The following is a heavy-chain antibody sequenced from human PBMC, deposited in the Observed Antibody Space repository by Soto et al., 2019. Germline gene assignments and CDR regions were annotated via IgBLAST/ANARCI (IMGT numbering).Heavy chain of an antibody. V-gene: IGHV3-23*01. D-gene: IGHD2-2*01. CDR1: GFTLRSYA. CDR2: IGGNGGTT. Sequence: GGSLRLSCAASGFTLRSYAMSWVRQAPGKGLEWVSVIGGNGGTTYYADSVKGRFTISRDISKNTLYLQMNSLRAEDTAVYYCAKSSCSSSSCYRMDYWGQGTLVTVSS. J-gene: IGHJ4*02. CDR3: AKSSCSSSSCYRMDY.